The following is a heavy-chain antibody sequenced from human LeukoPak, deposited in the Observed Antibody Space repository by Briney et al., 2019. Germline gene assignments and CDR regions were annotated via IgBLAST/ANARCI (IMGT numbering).Heavy chain of an antibody. CDR1: GFTLSTSGVG. Sequence: SGPTLVNPTQTLTLTCTFSGFTLSTSGVGVGWIRQPPGKALEWLALIYWNDDKRYSPSLKSRLTITKDTSKNQVVLTMTNMDPVDTATYYCAHSREGMDDFWSGYTYAFDIWGQGTMVTVSS. J-gene: IGHJ3*02. CDR3: AHSREGMDDFWSGYTYAFDI. D-gene: IGHD3-3*01. CDR2: IYWNDDK. V-gene: IGHV2-5*01.